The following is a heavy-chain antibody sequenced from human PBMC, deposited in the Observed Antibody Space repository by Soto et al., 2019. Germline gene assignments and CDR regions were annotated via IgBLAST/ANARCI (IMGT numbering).Heavy chain of an antibody. V-gene: IGHV3-33*06. CDR2: IWYDGSNK. CDR3: AKDPHVVAATPRYP. CDR1: GFTFSSYG. Sequence: GGSLRLSCAASGFTFSSYGMHWVRQAPGKGLEWVAVIWYDGSNKYYADSVKGRFTISRDNSKNTLYLQMNSLRAEDTAVYYCAKDPHVVAATPRYPWGQGTLVTVSA. J-gene: IGHJ5*02. D-gene: IGHD2-15*01.